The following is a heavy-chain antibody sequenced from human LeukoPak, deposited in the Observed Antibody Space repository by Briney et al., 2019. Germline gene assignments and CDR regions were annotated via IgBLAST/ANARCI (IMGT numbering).Heavy chain of an antibody. D-gene: IGHD2-15*01. CDR2: VYTSGST. Sequence: SQTLSLTCTVSGGSISSGSYYWSWIRQPAGKGLEWIGRVYTSGSTSYSPSLKSRVIISVDTSKNQFSLKLDSVTAADTAVYYCARSHGVTLATPFDYWGQGTLVTVSS. V-gene: IGHV4-61*02. CDR1: GGSISSGSYY. J-gene: IGHJ4*02. CDR3: ARSHGVTLATPFDY.